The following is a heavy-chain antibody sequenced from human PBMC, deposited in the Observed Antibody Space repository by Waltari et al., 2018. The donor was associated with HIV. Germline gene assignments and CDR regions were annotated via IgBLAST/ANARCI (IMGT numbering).Heavy chain of an antibody. CDR1: GFTFSTYG. D-gene: IGHD2-8*01. CDR3: ARTNYYDY. CDR2: ISSNGGTT. J-gene: IGHJ4*02. V-gene: IGHV3-64*01. Sequence: EVHLVQSGGCLVQPGESLRLSCEASGFTFSTYGMNWVRQAPGRGLEYVAGISSNGGTTSYANSVKGRFTISRDNSKNTLYLQMGSLRAEDTAVYYCARTNYYDYWGQGALVTVSS.